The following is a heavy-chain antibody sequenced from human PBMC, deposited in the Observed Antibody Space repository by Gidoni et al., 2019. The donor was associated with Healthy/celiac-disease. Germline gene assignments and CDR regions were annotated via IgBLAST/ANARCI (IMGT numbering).Heavy chain of an antibody. V-gene: IGHV3-30*18. Sequence: QVQLVESGGGVVQPGRSLRLSCAASGFTFSSYGMHWVRQAPGKGLEWVAVISYDGSNKYYAASVKGRFTISRDNSKNTLYLQMNSLRAEDTAVYYCAKDRGYSYGVFDYWGQGTLVTVSS. CDR3: AKDRGYSYGVFDY. J-gene: IGHJ4*02. D-gene: IGHD5-18*01. CDR2: ISYDGSNK. CDR1: GFTFSSYG.